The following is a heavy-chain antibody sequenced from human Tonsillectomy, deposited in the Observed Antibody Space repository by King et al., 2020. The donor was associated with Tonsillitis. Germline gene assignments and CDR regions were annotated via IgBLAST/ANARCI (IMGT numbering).Heavy chain of an antibody. CDR3: AHQVPWFGELSAAFDI. D-gene: IGHD3-10*01. J-gene: IGHJ3*02. V-gene: IGHV2-5*01. CDR2: IYWNDDK. Sequence: TLKESGPTLVKPTHPLTLTCTFSGFSLNTTGVGVGWIRQPPGKALEWLALIYWNDDKRYSPSLKSRLTITKDTSKNQVVLTLTNMDPVDTATYFCAHQVPWFGELSAAFDIWGQGTTVAVSS. CDR1: GFSLNTTGVG.